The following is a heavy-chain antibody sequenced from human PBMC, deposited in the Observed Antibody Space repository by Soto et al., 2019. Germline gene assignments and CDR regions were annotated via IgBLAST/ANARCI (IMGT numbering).Heavy chain of an antibody. V-gene: IGHV3-11*01. CDR3: ARRSTMVTYFDY. D-gene: IGHD3-10*01. J-gene: IGHJ4*02. CDR2: ISGSGGTV. Sequence: QVQLVESGGGLVKPGGSLRLSCAASGFTFSDYFMSWIRQVPGKGLEWLSYISGSGGTVYYADSVKGRFTSSRDNAKNSLYLDVSSLRAEDTAVYYCARRSTMVTYFDYWGQGSVVTVSS. CDR1: GFTFSDYF.